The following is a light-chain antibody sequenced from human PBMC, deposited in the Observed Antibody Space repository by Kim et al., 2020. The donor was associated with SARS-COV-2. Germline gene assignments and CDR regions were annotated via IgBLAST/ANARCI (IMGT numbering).Light chain of an antibody. CDR3: AAWDDSLNGAV. CDR1: SSNIGSNF. V-gene: IGLV1-44*01. Sequence: GQRFTISCSGGSSNIGSNFVRWYQHLPGTPPKLLIYNNNQRPSGVPDHFSASKSGTSASLAISGLQPEDEADYYCAAWDDSLNGAVFGGGTQLTVL. J-gene: IGLJ7*01. CDR2: NNN.